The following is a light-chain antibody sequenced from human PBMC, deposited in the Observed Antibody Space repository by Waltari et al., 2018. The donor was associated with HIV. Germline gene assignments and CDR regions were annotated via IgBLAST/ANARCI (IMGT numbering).Light chain of an antibody. Sequence: QSALTQPPSASGSPGQSLTISCTGTSSDVGGYNYVSWYQQHPGKAPHLMIYVVTKRPSGGPDRFSGSKSGNTASLTVSGLQAEDEAEYYCSSYVGSSNVVFGGGTKLTVL. CDR1: SSDVGGYNY. V-gene: IGLV2-8*01. CDR2: VVT. CDR3: SSYVGSSNVV. J-gene: IGLJ2*01.